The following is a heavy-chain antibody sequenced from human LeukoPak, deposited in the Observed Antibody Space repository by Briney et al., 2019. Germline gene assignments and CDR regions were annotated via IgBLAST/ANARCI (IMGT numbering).Heavy chain of an antibody. CDR3: ARFLSGATMKAFDI. CDR2: IYYSGST. V-gene: IGHV4-39*01. J-gene: IGHJ3*02. Sequence: SETLSLTCTVSGGSISSSSYYWGWIRQPPGKGLEWIGSIYYSGSTYYNPSLKSRVTISVDTSKSQFSLKLSSVTAADTAVYYCARFLSGATMKAFDIWGQGTMVTVSS. CDR1: GGSISSSSYY. D-gene: IGHD3-22*01.